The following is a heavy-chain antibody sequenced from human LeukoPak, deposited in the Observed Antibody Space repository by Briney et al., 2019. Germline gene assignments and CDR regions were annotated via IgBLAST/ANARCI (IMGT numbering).Heavy chain of an antibody. CDR3: AREIIGSSSLPDY. V-gene: IGHV3-48*03. J-gene: IGHJ4*02. D-gene: IGHD6-6*01. CDR2: ISSSGSTI. Sequence: PGGSLRLSCAASGFTFSSYEMNWVRQAPGKGLEWVSYISSSGSTIYYADSVKGRFTISRDNAKNSLYLQMNSRRAEDTAVYYCAREIIGSSSLPDYWGQGTLVTVSS. CDR1: GFTFSSYE.